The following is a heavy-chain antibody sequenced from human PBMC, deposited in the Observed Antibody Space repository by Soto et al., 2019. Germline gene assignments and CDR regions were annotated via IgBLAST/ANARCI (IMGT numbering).Heavy chain of an antibody. V-gene: IGHV1-8*02. D-gene: IGHD3-3*01. CDR2: INPNCGNT. J-gene: IGHJ4*02. CDR3: ARGRMHGSYYDFWSGYLSPFDY. Sequence: ASVKVSCKASGGTFSSYAISWVRQAPGQGLEWMGGINPNCGNTSYAQKFQGRVTMTRNKSMSTAYMELSSLRSEDTAVYYCARGRMHGSYYDFWSGYLSPFDYWGQGTLVTVSS. CDR1: GGTFSSYA.